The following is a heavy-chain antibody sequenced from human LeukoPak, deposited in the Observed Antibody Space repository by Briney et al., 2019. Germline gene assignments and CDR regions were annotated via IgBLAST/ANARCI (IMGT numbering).Heavy chain of an antibody. CDR3: VRDYENLTGSKTRFHY. J-gene: IGHJ4*02. CDR2: ISGSGGST. Sequence: GGTLRLSCAASGFTFSSYGMSWVRQAPGKGLEWVSAISGSGGSTYYADSVKGRFTISRDNSKNTLYLQMNSLRAEDTAVYYCVRDYENLTGSKTRFHYWGQGTLVTVSS. V-gene: IGHV3-23*01. D-gene: IGHD3-9*01. CDR1: GFTFSSYG.